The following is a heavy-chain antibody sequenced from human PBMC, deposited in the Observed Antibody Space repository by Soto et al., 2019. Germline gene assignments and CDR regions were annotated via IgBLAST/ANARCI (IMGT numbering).Heavy chain of an antibody. J-gene: IGHJ4*02. CDR2: IWYDGSNK. D-gene: IGHD3-22*01. Sequence: GGSLRLSCAASGFTFSSYGMHWVRQAPGKGLEWVAVIWYDGSNKYYADSVKGRFTISRDNSKNTLYLQMNSLRAEDTAVYYCARDRYYYDSSGYYYGYFDYWGQGTLVTVSS. CDR1: GFTFSSYG. V-gene: IGHV3-33*01. CDR3: ARDRYYYDSSGYYYGYFDY.